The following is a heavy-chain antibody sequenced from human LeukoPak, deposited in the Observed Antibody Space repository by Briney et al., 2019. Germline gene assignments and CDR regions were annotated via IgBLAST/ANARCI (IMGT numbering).Heavy chain of an antibody. V-gene: IGHV3-21*01. CDR3: ARVNEDNSSSIDY. Sequence: SGGSLRLSCAASGFTFSSYGMHWVRQAPGQGLEWVSSINKNSSYIYYADSVKGRFTISRDNAKNSLYLQMNGLRAEYTAVYYCARVNEDNSSSIDYWGQGTLVTVSS. CDR2: INKNSSYI. D-gene: IGHD6-6*01. CDR1: GFTFSSYG. J-gene: IGHJ4*02.